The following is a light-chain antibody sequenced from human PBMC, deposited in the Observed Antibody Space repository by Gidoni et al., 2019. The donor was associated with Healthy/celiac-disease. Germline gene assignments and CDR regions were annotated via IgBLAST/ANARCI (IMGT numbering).Light chain of an antibody. J-gene: IGKJ5*01. Sequence: EIVMTQSPLSLHVTPGEPASISCRSSQSLLHSNGYNYLDWYLQKPGQSPQLLIYLGSNRASGVPDRFSGSGSGTDFTLQISRVEAEDVGVYYCMQALQTPLPFGQGTRLEIK. V-gene: IGKV2-28*01. CDR1: QSLLHSNGYNY. CDR2: LGS. CDR3: MQALQTPLP.